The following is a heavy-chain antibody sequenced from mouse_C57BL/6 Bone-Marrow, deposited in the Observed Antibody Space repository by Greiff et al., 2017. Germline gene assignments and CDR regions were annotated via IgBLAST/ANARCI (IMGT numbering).Heavy chain of an antibody. J-gene: IGHJ3*01. CDR3: ARDYSNLFAY. D-gene: IGHD2-5*01. CDR2: IDPSDSYT. V-gene: IGHV1-69*01. CDR1: GYTFTSYW. Sequence: QVQLQQPGAELVMPGASVKLSCKASGYTFTSYWMHWVKQRPGQGLEWIGEIDPSDSYTNYNQKFKGKSTLTLDKSSSTAYMQLSSLTSEDSAVYYCARDYSNLFAYWGQGTLVTVSA.